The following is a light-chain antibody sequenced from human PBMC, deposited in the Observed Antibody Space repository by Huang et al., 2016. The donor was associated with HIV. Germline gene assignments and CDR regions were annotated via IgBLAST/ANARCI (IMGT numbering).Light chain of an antibody. CDR2: DAT. CDR1: QRVSSSY. CDR3: QQYGSSPGT. Sequence: EIVLTQSPVILSLSPGERTTLSCAASQRVSSSYLAWYQQKPGLAPRLLIYDATSRATSIPNRFRGSGSETDFTLTISRLEPEDFAVYYCQQYGSSPGTFGQGTKVEIK. V-gene: IGKV3D-20*01. J-gene: IGKJ1*01.